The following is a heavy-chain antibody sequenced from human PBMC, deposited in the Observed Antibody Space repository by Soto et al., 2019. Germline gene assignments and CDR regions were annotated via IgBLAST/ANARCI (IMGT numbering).Heavy chain of an antibody. CDR2: IRSKANSYAT. J-gene: IGHJ4*02. CDR3: TRRLVAAAGDY. CDR1: GFTFRGSA. Sequence: PRGSQKLSCADSGFTFRGSALHWVRQASGKGLEWVGRIRSKANSYATAYAASVKGRFTISRDDSKNTAYLQMNSLKTEDTAVYYCTRRLVAAAGDYWGQGP. V-gene: IGHV3-73*01. D-gene: IGHD6-13*01.